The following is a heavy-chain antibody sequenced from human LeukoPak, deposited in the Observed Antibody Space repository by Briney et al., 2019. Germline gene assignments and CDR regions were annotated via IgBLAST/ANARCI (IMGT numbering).Heavy chain of an antibody. D-gene: IGHD3/OR15-3a*01. V-gene: IGHV4-59*01. CDR3: ARATDWGYYYGMDV. J-gene: IGHJ6*04. Sequence: SETLSLTCTVSGGSISSYYWSWIRQPPGKGLEWIGYIYYSGSTNYNPSLKSRVTISEDTSKNQFSLKLSSVTAADTAVYYCARATDWGYYYGMDVWGKGTTVTVSS. CDR2: IYYSGST. CDR1: GGSISSYY.